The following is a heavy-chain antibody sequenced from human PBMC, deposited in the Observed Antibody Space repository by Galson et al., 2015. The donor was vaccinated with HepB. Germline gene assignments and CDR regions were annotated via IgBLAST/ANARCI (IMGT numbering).Heavy chain of an antibody. Sequence: SLRLSCAASGFTFSSYGMHWVRQAPGKGLEWVAFIRYDGSNKYYADSVKGRFTISRDNSKNTLYLQMNSLRAEDTAVYYCAKDRGIVGATVFYFDYWGQGTLVTVSS. D-gene: IGHD1-26*01. V-gene: IGHV3-30*02. CDR3: AKDRGIVGATVFYFDY. CDR1: GFTFSSYG. CDR2: IRYDGSNK. J-gene: IGHJ4*02.